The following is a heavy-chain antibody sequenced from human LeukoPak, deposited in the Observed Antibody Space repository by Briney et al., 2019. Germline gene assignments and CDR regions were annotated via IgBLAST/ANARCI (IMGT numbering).Heavy chain of an antibody. CDR3: ATSPTGNSGWYDY. J-gene: IGHJ4*02. CDR2: ISSSGSTI. CDR1: GFPFSDYY. V-gene: IGHV3-11*01. Sequence: GSLRLSCAASGFPFSDYYMSWIRQAPGKGLEWVSYISSSGSTIYYADSVKGRFTISRDNAKNSLYLQMNSLRAEDTAVYYCATSPTGNSGWYDYWGQGTLVTVSS. D-gene: IGHD6-19*01.